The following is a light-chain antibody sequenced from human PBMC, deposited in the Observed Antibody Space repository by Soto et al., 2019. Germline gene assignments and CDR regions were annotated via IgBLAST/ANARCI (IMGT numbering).Light chain of an antibody. J-gene: IGKJ1*01. CDR3: QQTYSDHPT. V-gene: IGKV1-39*01. CDR2: AAS. CDR1: QIISTY. Sequence: DIQMTQSPSSLSASVGDRGTITCRASQIISTYLNWYQQRAGLAPRLLIYAASSLQSGVPPRFSGSGSGTDFTLTISSLQPEDFATYFCQQTYSDHPTFGQGTKVDIK.